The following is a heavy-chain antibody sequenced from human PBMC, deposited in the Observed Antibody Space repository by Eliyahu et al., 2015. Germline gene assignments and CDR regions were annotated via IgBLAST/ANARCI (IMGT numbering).Heavy chain of an antibody. V-gene: IGHV4-39*02. Sequence: QLQLQESGPRLVKPSETLSLTCNVSGGSIRSTTYFWGWIRQPPGRRLEWIGTMVPSWAPHHKPSLKSRVSISVDTSKNHFSLKLSSVTAADTAIYYCASLNYADYSRDYWGQGTLVTVSS. CDR1: GGSIRSTTYF. CDR2: MVPSWAP. D-gene: IGHD4-17*01. J-gene: IGHJ4*02. CDR3: ASLNYADYSRDY.